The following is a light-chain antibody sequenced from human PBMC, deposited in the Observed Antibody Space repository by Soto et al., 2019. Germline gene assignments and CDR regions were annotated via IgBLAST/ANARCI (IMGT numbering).Light chain of an antibody. CDR3: QQSYSLPLT. CDR2: AAS. V-gene: IGKV1-39*01. J-gene: IGKJ4*01. CDR1: QSINTN. Sequence: DLQMTQSPSSLSASVGDRVTIACRASQSINTNLNWYQQKPGKAPNLLIHAASNLQTGVPSRFSGSGSGTGFTLSISSLQPEDFATYYCQQSYSLPLTFGEGTKVEIK.